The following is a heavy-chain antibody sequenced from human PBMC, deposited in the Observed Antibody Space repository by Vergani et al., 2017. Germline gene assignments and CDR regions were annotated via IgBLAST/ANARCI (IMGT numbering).Heavy chain of an antibody. V-gene: IGHV5-51*01. Sequence: EVQLEQSGAEVKKPGESLKIPCKYSESSLISNEIAWVRQMSGKGLQWMGNINPIDSKIAYSPSFQGQAIMSLDKSITTAYLQWRSLKASDTAIYYCTRHVPCGDGACLHFDHWGQGTQVTVSS. D-gene: IGHD2-21*01. CDR1: ESSLISNE. CDR2: INPIDSKI. CDR3: TRHVPCGDGACLHFDH. J-gene: IGHJ4*02.